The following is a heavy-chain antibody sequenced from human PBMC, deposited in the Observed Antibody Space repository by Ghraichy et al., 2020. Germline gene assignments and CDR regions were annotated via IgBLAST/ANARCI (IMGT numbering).Heavy chain of an antibody. J-gene: IGHJ5*02. CDR3: AILRRYCSSTDCYRGWFDP. D-gene: IGHD2-2*01. Sequence: GGSLRLSCAASGFTFSTYWVSWVRQAPGKGLEWVANIKQDGSEKYYVDSVKGRFTISRDNAKNSLYLQMNSLSPEDTAVYYCAILRRYCSSTDCYRGWFDPWGQGTLVTVSS. CDR2: IKQDGSEK. CDR1: GFTFSTYW. V-gene: IGHV3-7*01.